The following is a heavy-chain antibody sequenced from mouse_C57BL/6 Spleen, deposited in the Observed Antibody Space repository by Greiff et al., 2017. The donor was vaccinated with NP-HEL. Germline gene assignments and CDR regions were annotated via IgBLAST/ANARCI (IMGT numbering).Heavy chain of an antibody. CDR3: ARLVFDGYYFYAMDY. Sequence: QVQLQQPGAELVRPGTSVKLSCKASGYTFTSYWMHWVKQRPGQGLEWIGVIDPSDSYTNYNQKFKGKATLTVDTSSSTAYMQLSSLTSEDSAVYYCARLVFDGYYFYAMDYWGQRTSVTVSS. D-gene: IGHD2-3*01. J-gene: IGHJ4*01. CDR2: IDPSDSYT. V-gene: IGHV1-59*01. CDR1: GYTFTSYW.